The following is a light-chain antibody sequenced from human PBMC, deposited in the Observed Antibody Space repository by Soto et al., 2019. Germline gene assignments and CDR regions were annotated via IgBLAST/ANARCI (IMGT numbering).Light chain of an antibody. CDR3: QQSHSSPLT. J-gene: IGKJ4*01. Sequence: DIQMTQSPSSLSASVGDRVTITCRASQTFGSYLNWYQQKPGKAPKLLIYAASTLQSGVPSRFSGSGSGTDFTLTISSLQPEDFATYYCQQSHSSPLTFGGGTKVEIK. CDR1: QTFGSY. CDR2: AAS. V-gene: IGKV1-39*01.